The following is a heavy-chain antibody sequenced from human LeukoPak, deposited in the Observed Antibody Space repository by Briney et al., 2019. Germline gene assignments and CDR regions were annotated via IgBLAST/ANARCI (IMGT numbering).Heavy chain of an antibody. V-gene: IGHV3-21*01. CDR2: ISSSSSHI. D-gene: IGHD6-6*01. CDR1: GFTFSSYS. CDR3: ARDGSSSRDDAFDI. J-gene: IGHJ3*02. Sequence: PGGSLRLSCAASGFTFSSYSMNWVRQAPGKGLEWVSSISSSSSHIYYADSVKGRFTISRDNAKNSLYLQMNSLRAEDTAVYYCARDGSSSRDDAFDIWGQGTMVTVSS.